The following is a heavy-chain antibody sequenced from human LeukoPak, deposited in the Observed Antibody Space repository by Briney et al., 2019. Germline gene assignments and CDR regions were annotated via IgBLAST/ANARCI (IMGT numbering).Heavy chain of an antibody. D-gene: IGHD2-21*02. V-gene: IGHV3-53*01. CDR1: GFVVGGNY. J-gene: IGHJ6*02. Sequence: GGSLRLSCAASGFVVGGNYMSWVRRAPGKGLEWVSVIYSGGSTYYADSVKGRFSTSRDSSTGTLFLQMDSLRVEDTAMYYCARPTDGDSTRYGMDVWGQGTTVIVSS. CDR3: ARPTDGDSTRYGMDV. CDR2: IYSGGST.